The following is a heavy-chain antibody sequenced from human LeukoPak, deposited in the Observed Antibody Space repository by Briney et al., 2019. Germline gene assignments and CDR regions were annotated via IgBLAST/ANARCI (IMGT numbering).Heavy chain of an antibody. V-gene: IGHV4-59*13. D-gene: IGHD3-16*01. CDR2: VFYSGNT. CDR3: ARGLPGRDAFDV. Sequence: PSETLSLTCTVSGGSISSFYWNWIRQPPGKGLEWVGYVFYSGNTSYNPSLGSRVTISEDTSKNQFSLNLNSLTAADTAVYYCARGLPGRDAFDVWGQGTMVIVSS. CDR1: GGSISSFY. J-gene: IGHJ3*01.